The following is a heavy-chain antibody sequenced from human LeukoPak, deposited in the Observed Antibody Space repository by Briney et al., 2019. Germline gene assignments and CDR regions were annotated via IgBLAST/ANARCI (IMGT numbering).Heavy chain of an antibody. CDR3: ARVGYYYDSSGYYHKYFQH. V-gene: IGHV4-31*03. D-gene: IGHD3-22*01. CDR1: GGSISSGGYY. Sequence: PSGTLSLTCTVPGGSISSGGYYWSWIRQHPGKGLEWIGYIYYSGSTYYNPSLKSRVTISVDTSRNQFSLKLSSVTAADTAVYYCARVGYYYDSSGYYHKYFQHWGQGTLVTVSS. J-gene: IGHJ1*01. CDR2: IYYSGST.